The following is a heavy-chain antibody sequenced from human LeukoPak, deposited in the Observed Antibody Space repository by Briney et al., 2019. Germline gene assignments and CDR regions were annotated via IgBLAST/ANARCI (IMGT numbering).Heavy chain of an antibody. V-gene: IGHV4-39*07. CDR3: ARGGTVVRKFDY. CDR2: IYHSGST. J-gene: IGHJ4*02. D-gene: IGHD4-23*01. Sequence: SETLSLTCTVFGGSISSSSYYWGWIRQPPGKGLEWIGGIYHSGSTYYNPSLKSRVTISVDTSKNQFSLKLSSVTAADTAVYYCARGGTVVRKFDYWGQGTLVTVSS. CDR1: GGSISSSSYY.